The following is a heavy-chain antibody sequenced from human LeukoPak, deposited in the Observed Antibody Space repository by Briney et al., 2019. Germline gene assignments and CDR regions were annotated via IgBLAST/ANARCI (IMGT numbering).Heavy chain of an antibody. V-gene: IGHV1-2*02. CDR3: AIMATTKIDY. CDR2: INPNSGGT. J-gene: IGHJ4*02. Sequence: GASVKVSCKASGYTFTDFFIHWVRQAPGQGLEWMGWINPNSGGTNYAQKFQGKITMTRDTSISTAYMELRSDDTAVYYCAIMATTKIDYWGQGTLVTVSS. CDR1: GYTFTDFF. D-gene: IGHD5-24*01.